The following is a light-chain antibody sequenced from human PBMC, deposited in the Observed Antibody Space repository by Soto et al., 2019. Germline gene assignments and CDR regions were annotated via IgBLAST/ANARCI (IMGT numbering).Light chain of an antibody. CDR2: EVS. Sequence: QSALTQPASVSGSPGQSITISCTGNSSDVGSYNLVSWYQQHPGKAPKLMIYEVSKRPSGVSNRFSGSKSGNTASLTSSGLQAEDEADYYCCSYAGSSTFSFGGGTKLTVL. CDR1: SSDVGSYNL. V-gene: IGLV2-23*02. CDR3: CSYAGSSTFS. J-gene: IGLJ2*01.